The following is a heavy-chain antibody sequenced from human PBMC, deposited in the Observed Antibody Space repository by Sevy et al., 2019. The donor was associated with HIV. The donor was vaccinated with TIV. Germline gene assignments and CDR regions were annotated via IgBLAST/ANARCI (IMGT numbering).Heavy chain of an antibody. V-gene: IGHV3-21*01. CDR3: ASNLLYYYDSSGQRAGKIDY. J-gene: IGHJ4*02. Sequence: GGSLRLSSAASGFTFSSYSMNWVRQAPGKGLEWVSSISSSSSYIYYADSVKGRFTISRDNAKNSLYLQMNSLRAEDTAVYYCASNLLYYYDSSGQRAGKIDYWGQGTLVTVSS. CDR1: GFTFSSYS. CDR2: ISSSSSYI. D-gene: IGHD3-22*01.